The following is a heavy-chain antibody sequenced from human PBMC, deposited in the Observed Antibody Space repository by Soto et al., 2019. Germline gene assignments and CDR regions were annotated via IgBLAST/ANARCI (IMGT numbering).Heavy chain of an antibody. D-gene: IGHD2-2*01. V-gene: IGHV1-18*01. J-gene: IGHJ6*02. CDR2: IDTHTADT. Sequence: GASVKVSCKTSGYSFTTYGVSWVRQAPGQGLEWMGSIDTHTADTRYPQKFQGRVTVTADTSSSTASMEVRNLSSDDTAMYYCASDSHQLLFMPDYSYYYGIDVWGQRTTVTVSS. CDR1: GYSFTTYG. CDR3: ASDSHQLLFMPDYSYYYGIDV.